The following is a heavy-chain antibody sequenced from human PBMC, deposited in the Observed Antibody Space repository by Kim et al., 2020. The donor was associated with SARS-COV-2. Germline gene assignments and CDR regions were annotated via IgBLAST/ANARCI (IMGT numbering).Heavy chain of an antibody. V-gene: IGHV5-10-1*01. CDR1: GYSFTSYW. CDR2: IDPSDSYT. CDR3: AMHYYDCSSTSCYPITYGMDV. D-gene: IGHD2-2*01. J-gene: IGHJ6*02. Sequence: GESLKISCKGSGYSFTSYWISWVRQMPGKGLEWMGRIDPSDSYTNYSPSFQGHVTISADKSISTAYLQWSSLKASDTAMYYCAMHYYDCSSTSCYPITYGMDVWGQGTTVTVSS.